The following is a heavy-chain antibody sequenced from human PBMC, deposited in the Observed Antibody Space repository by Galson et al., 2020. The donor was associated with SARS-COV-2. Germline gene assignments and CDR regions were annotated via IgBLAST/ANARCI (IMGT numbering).Heavy chain of an antibody. Sequence: GESLKISCRTSGYSFTNYWIGWVRQMPGKGLEWMGIIYPDDSYTIYSPSFQGQVTISADKSISTAFLQWSSLKASDTAIYYCARHGASSGWYEGIDYWCQGTIVTVSS. V-gene: IGHV5-51*01. D-gene: IGHD6-19*01. CDR2: IYPDDSYT. J-gene: IGHJ4*02. CDR3: ARHGASSGWYEGIDY. CDR1: GYSFTNYW.